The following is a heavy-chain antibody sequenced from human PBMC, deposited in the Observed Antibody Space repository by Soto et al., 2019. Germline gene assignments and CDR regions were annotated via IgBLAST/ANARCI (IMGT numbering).Heavy chain of an antibody. J-gene: IGHJ3*02. V-gene: IGHV3-23*01. CDR2: ISGSGGST. CDR1: GFTFNSYG. D-gene: IGHD3-9*01. Sequence: GSLRLSCAASGFTFNSYGMSWVRPAPGKGLEWVSGISGSGGSTYYADPGKGRFTISRDNSKNTLDLQMNSLRAEDTAVYYCAKDPIVLRYFDLNAFDIWGQGTMVTVSS. CDR3: AKDPIVLRYFDLNAFDI.